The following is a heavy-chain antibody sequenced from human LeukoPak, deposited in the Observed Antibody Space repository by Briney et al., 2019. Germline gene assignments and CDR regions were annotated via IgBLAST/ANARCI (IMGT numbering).Heavy chain of an antibody. CDR2: IYYSGST. CDR3: ARGLAAEGSWFDP. D-gene: IGHD6-13*01. J-gene: IGHJ5*02. CDR1: GGSISSSSYY. V-gene: IGHV4-39*07. Sequence: KPSETLSLTCTVSGGSISSSSYYWGWIRQPPGKGLEWIGSIYYSGSTYYNPSLKSRVTISVDTSKNQFSLKLSSVTAADTAVYYCARGLAAEGSWFDPWGQGTLVTVSS.